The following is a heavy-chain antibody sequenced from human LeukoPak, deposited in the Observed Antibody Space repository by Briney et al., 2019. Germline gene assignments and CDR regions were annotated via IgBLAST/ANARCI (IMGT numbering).Heavy chain of an antibody. Sequence: GSLRLSCAASGFTVSSNYMSWVRQAPGKGLEWVSVIYSGGSTYYADSVKGRFTISRDNSKSTVYLEMNSLRAEDTAVYYCAKDQSLDGGNVRGYFDPWGQGTLVTVSS. J-gene: IGHJ5*02. CDR3: AKDQSLDGGNVRGYFDP. D-gene: IGHD4-23*01. V-gene: IGHV3-53*01. CDR1: GFTVSSNY. CDR2: IYSGGST.